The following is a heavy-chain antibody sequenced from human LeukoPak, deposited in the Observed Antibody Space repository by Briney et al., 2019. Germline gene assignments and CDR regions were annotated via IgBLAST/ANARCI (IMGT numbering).Heavy chain of an antibody. V-gene: IGHV1-18*01. J-gene: IGHJ5*02. CDR1: GYTFTSYG. D-gene: IGHD3-9*01. CDR3: AREGTYYDILTGSPRGWFDP. Sequence: GASVKVSCKASGYTFTSYGISWVRQAPGQGLEWMGWISAYNGNTNYAQKLQGRVTMTTDTSTSTAYMELRSLRSDDTAVYYCAREGTYYDILTGSPRGWFDPWGQGTLVTASS. CDR2: ISAYNGNT.